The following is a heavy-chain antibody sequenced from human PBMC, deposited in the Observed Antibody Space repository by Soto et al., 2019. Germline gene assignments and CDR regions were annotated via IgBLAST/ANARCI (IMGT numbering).Heavy chain of an antibody. D-gene: IGHD5-12*01. CDR2: IYPGDSDT. V-gene: IGHV5-51*01. CDR1: GYSFTSYW. CDR3: ARHKVVATILNYYYYGMDV. Sequence: GESLKISCKGSGYSFTSYWIGWVRQMPGKGLEWMGIIYPGDSDTRYSPSFQGQVTISADKSISTAYLQWSSLKASDTAMYYCARHKVVATILNYYYYGMDVWGQGTTVTVSS. J-gene: IGHJ6*02.